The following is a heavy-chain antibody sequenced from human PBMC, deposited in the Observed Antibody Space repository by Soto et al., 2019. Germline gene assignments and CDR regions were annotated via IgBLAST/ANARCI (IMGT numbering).Heavy chain of an antibody. V-gene: IGHV2-26*01. J-gene: IGHJ5*02. CDR1: GFSLSNARMG. CDR2: IFSNDEK. D-gene: IGHD5-12*01. CDR3: ARIGVKRWLQFHWFDP. Sequence: QVTLKESGPVLVNPTETLTLTCTVSGFSLSNARMGVSWIRQPPGKALEWLAHIFSNDEKSYSTSLKSRLTISKDTSKSQVVLTMTNMDPVDTATYYCARIGVKRWLQFHWFDPWGQGTLVTVSS.